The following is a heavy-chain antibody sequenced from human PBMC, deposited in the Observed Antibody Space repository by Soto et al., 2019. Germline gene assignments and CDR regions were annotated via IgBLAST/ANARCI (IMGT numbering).Heavy chain of an antibody. CDR3: ARGGLGYCSGGSCYSAELSRYYYGMDV. CDR2: IYYSGST. J-gene: IGHJ6*02. Sequence: QVQLQESGPGLVKPSQTLSLTCTVSGGSISSGGYYWSWIRQHPGNGLEWIGYIYYSGSTYYNPSLRSPVTISVDTSKNQFHLKLSSVTAADTAVYYCARGGLGYCSGGSCYSAELSRYYYGMDVWGQGTTVTVSS. CDR1: GGSISSGGYY. V-gene: IGHV4-31*01. D-gene: IGHD2-15*01.